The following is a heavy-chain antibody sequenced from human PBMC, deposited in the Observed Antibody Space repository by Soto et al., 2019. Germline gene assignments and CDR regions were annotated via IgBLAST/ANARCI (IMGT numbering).Heavy chain of an antibody. V-gene: IGHV4-34*01. CDR3: ARDKITGLFDY. J-gene: IGHJ4*02. CDR1: GGSFSGYY. CDR2: INHSGST. D-gene: IGHD2-8*02. Sequence: SQTLSLTCAVYGGSFSGYYWSWIRQPPGKGLEWIGEINHSGSTNYNPSLKSRVTISVDTSKNQFSLKLTSVTAADTAVYYCARDKITGLFDYWGQGTLVTVSS.